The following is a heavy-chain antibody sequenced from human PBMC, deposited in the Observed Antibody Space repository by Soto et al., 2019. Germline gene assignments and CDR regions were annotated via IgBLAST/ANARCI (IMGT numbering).Heavy chain of an antibody. CDR1: GFTFSSYG. CDR2: ISYDGSNK. J-gene: IGHJ1*01. Sequence: QVQLVESGGGVVQPGRSLRLSCAASGFTFSSYGMHWVRQAPGKGLEWVAVISYDGSNKYYADSVKGRFTISRDNSKNTLYLQMNSLRAEDTAVYYCAKDISAAAGTVYAYFQHWGQGTLVTVSS. D-gene: IGHD6-13*01. V-gene: IGHV3-30*18. CDR3: AKDISAAAGTVYAYFQH.